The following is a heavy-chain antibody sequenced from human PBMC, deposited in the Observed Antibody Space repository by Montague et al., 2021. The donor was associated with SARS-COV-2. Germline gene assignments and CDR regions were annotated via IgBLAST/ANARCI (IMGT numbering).Heavy chain of an antibody. CDR3: AREAWFGDKTSASEYYGMDV. V-gene: IGHV4-4*07. CDR2: ICTSGST. Sequence: SETLSLTCTVSGGSISSYYWSWIRQPAGKGLEWIGRICTSGSTNXXPSLRSRVTMSVDTSKNQFSLKLSSVSAADTAVYYCAREAWFGDKTSASEYYGMDVWGQGTTVTVSS. D-gene: IGHD3-10*01. CDR1: GGSISSYY. J-gene: IGHJ6*02.